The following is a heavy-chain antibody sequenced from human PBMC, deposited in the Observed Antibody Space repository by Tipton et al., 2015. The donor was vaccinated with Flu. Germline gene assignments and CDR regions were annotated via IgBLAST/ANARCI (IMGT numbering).Heavy chain of an antibody. CDR3: ARRDFSNYVSEPKNWFDS. Sequence: TLSLTCTVSGDSISTYYWSWIRQPPGTGLEWIGYIYDSGSPKYNPSLKSRVTISLDTSKNQFSLRLTSVTAADTAVYYCARRDFSNYVSEPKNWFDSWGQGTLITVAS. CDR2: IYDSGSP. V-gene: IGHV4-59*08. J-gene: IGHJ5*01. D-gene: IGHD4-11*01. CDR1: GDSISTYY.